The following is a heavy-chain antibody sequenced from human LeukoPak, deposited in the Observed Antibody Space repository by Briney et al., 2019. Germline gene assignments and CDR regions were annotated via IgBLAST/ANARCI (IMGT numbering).Heavy chain of an antibody. D-gene: IGHD5-18*01. Sequence: GGSLRLSCAASGFTFSSYAMHWVRQAPGKGLEWVAVISYDGRNKYYADSVKGRFTISRDNSKNTLYLQMNSLRAEDTAVYYCERARILSYTAMADYWGQGTLVTVSS. J-gene: IGHJ4*02. CDR1: GFTFSSYA. CDR3: ERARILSYTAMADY. CDR2: ISYDGRNK. V-gene: IGHV3-30*04.